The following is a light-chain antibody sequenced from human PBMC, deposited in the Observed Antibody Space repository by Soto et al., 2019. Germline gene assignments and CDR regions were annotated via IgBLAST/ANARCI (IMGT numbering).Light chain of an antibody. CDR3: AAWDDSLNGPV. V-gene: IGLV1-44*01. Sequence: QSVLTQPPSASGTPGQRVTISCSGSSSNIGSNTVNWYQQLPGTAPKLLIYSNNQRPSGVPDRFSGSKSGTSASLAISGLQFEDEADYYFAAWDDSLNGPVFGGGTKVTVL. CDR1: SSNIGSNT. CDR2: SNN. J-gene: IGLJ3*02.